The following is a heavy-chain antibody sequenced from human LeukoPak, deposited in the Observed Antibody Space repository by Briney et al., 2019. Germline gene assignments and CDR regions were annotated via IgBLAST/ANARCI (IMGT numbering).Heavy chain of an antibody. CDR1: GFTFSTYT. CDR2: IATSSSTI. V-gene: IGHV3-48*01. D-gene: IGHD3-9*01. J-gene: IGHJ4*02. CDR3: ARDRSYDILTGYTLIDY. Sequence: GGSLRLSCAASGFTFSTYTMNWVRQPPGKGLEWVSNIATSSSTIYYADSVKGRFTISRDNAKNSLYLQMNSLRAEDTAVYYCARDRSYDILTGYTLIDYWGQGTLVTVSS.